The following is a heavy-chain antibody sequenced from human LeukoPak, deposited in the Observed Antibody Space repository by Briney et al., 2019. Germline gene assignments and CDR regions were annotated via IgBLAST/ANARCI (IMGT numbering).Heavy chain of an antibody. V-gene: IGHV4-39*07. CDR1: GGSISSGTYY. CDR2: VYYSGTT. CDR3: AREPRSYYYDSNAFDI. J-gene: IGHJ3*02. D-gene: IGHD3-22*01. Sequence: SETLSLTCTVSGGSISSGTYYWGWIRQPPGNTLEWIGSVYYSGTTDYNPSLKSRATISVDTSKNQFSLKLSSVTAADTAVYYCAREPRSYYYDSNAFDIWGQGTMVTVSS.